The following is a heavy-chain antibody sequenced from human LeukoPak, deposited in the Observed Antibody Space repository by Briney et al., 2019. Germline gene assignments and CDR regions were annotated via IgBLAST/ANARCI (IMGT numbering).Heavy chain of an antibody. Sequence: HPGGSLRLSCAASGFTFSSYAMSWVRQAPGKGLEWVSGISGSSGSTFYADSVEGRFTISRDKSKNTLFLQMNSLRVEDTAVYYCAKDLGVDYGDYLDAFDIWGQGTMVTVSS. CDR3: AKDLGVDYGDYLDAFDI. J-gene: IGHJ3*02. V-gene: IGHV3-23*01. CDR2: ISGSSGST. D-gene: IGHD4-17*01. CDR1: GFTFSSYA.